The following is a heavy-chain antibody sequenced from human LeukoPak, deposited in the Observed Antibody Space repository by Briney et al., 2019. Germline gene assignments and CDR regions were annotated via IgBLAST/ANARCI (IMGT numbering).Heavy chain of an antibody. D-gene: IGHD4-23*01. Sequence: GASVKVSCKASGGTFSSYAISWVRQAPGQGLEWMGGIIPIFGTANYAQKFQGRVTITADESTSTAYMELSSLRSEDTAVYYCARDRHDYGGNWFDPWGQGTLVTVSS. J-gene: IGHJ5*02. CDR3: ARDRHDYGGNWFDP. CDR1: GGTFSSYA. CDR2: IIPIFGTA. V-gene: IGHV1-69*13.